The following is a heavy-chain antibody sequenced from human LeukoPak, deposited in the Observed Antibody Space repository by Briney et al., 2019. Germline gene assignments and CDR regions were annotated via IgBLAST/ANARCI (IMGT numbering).Heavy chain of an antibody. D-gene: IGHD3-10*01. CDR1: GFTFSSYG. CDR2: IWYDGSNK. CDR3: ARTADYYGSGSYFPWAYFDY. J-gene: IGHJ4*02. V-gene: IGHV3-33*01. Sequence: SGRSLRLSCAASGFTFSSYGMHWVRQAPGKGLEWVAVIWYDGSNKYFADSVKGRFTISRDNSKNTLYLQMNSLRAEDTAVYHCARTADYYGSGSYFPWAYFDYWGQGSLVTVSS.